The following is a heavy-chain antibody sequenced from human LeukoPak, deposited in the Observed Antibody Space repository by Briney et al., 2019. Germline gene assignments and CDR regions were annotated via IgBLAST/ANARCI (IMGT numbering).Heavy chain of an antibody. CDR2: IIPIFGTA. Sequence: ASVKVSCKAYGGTFSSYAISWVRQAPGQGLEWMGGIIPIFGTANYAQKFQGRVTITTDESTSTAYMELSSLRSEDTAVYYCVTGDPARDYWGQGTLVTVSS. J-gene: IGHJ4*02. CDR3: VTGDPARDY. CDR1: GGTFSSYA. D-gene: IGHD1-1*01. V-gene: IGHV1-69*05.